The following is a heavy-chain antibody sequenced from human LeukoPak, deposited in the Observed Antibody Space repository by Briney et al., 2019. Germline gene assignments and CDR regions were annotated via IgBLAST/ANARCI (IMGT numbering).Heavy chain of an antibody. Sequence: GESLKISCKGSGYSFSNYWIGWVRQMPEKGLEWMGIIYPGDSDTTYSPSFQGQVIISADKSISTAYLQWSSLKASDTAMYYCARGTYSRGWYGFEYWGQGTLVTVSS. D-gene: IGHD6-19*01. J-gene: IGHJ4*02. CDR2: IYPGDSDT. V-gene: IGHV5-51*01. CDR1: GYSFSNYW. CDR3: ARGTYSRGWYGFEY.